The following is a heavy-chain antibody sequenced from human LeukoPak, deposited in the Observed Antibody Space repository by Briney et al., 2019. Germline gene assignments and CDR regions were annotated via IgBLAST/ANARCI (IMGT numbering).Heavy chain of an antibody. J-gene: IGHJ6*02. D-gene: IGHD3-9*01. CDR3: ARTFDWYYYYYGMDV. Sequence: ASVKVSCKASGYTFISYGISWVRQAPGQGLEWVGWISAYNGNTNYAQKLQGRVTMTTDTSTSTAYMELRSLRSDDTAVYYCARTFDWYYYYYGMDVWGQGTTVTVSS. CDR2: ISAYNGNT. CDR1: GYTFISYG. V-gene: IGHV1-18*01.